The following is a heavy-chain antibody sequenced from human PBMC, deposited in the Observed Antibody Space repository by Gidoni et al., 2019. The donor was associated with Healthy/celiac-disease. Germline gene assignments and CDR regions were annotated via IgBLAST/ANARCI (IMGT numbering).Heavy chain of an antibody. CDR1: GFTFGRYG. Sequence: VRRVESGGGVVRHVRCLSSSCAPLGFTFGRYGMHWVRQAPGKGLEWVAVIWYVGSNKYYADTVQGRVTISRDNSNNTPYLQMSSLRAEDTAVYYCARGGLTISGVVIIDYWGQGTLVTVSS. D-gene: IGHD3-3*01. V-gene: IGHV3-33*01. J-gene: IGHJ4*02. CDR2: IWYVGSNK. CDR3: ARGGLTISGVVIIDY.